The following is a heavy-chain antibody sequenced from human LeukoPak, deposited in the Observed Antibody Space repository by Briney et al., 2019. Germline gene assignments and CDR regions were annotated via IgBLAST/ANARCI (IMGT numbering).Heavy chain of an antibody. J-gene: IGHJ6*02. CDR2: INSDGSST. V-gene: IGHV3-74*01. Sequence: GGSLRLSCAASGFTFSSYWMPWVRQAPGKGLVWVSRINSDGSSTSYADSVKGRFTISRDNAKNSLYLQMNSLRAEDTALYYCAKDIFPVTNPTYYYYGMDVWGQGTTVTVSS. CDR3: AKDIFPVTNPTYYYYGMDV. CDR1: GFTFSSYW. D-gene: IGHD3-3*01.